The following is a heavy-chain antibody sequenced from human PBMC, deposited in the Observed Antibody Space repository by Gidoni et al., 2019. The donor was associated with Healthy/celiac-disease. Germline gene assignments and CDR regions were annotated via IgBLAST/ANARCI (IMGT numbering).Heavy chain of an antibody. Sequence: QVPLQASCPGLVQPSETLSLTCTVSGCSISRYYWSWIRQPAGKGLEWIGRIDTSGSTNYNPSLKRRVTMSVDTSKNQFSLKLSSVTAADTTVYYCARDYGDYLYFDYWGQGTLVTVSS. J-gene: IGHJ4*02. CDR1: GCSISRYY. V-gene: IGHV4-4*07. D-gene: IGHD4-17*01. CDR2: IDTSGST. CDR3: ARDYGDYLYFDY.